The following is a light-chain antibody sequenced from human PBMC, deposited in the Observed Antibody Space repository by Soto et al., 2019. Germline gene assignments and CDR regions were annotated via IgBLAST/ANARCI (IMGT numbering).Light chain of an antibody. V-gene: IGKV3-15*01. J-gene: IGKJ1*01. CDR2: GAS. CDR3: QQYNNWPQT. Sequence: VMTQSPDTLSLSPGERATLSCRASESVSSNLAWYQQKPGQAPRLLIYGASTRATDIPARFSGSGSGTEFTLTISSLQSEDFAEYHCQQYNNWPQTFGQGTKVDNK. CDR1: ESVSSN.